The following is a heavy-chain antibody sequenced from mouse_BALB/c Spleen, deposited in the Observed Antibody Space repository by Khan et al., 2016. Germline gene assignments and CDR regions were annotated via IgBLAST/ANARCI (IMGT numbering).Heavy chain of an antibody. CDR1: GYTFTDYS. CDR3: ARVRGSSYDYYAMDY. V-gene: IGHV9-2-1*01. D-gene: IGHD1-1*01. J-gene: IGHJ4*01. CDR2: INTETGEP. Sequence: QIQLVQSGPELKKPGETVKISCKASGYTFTDYSMHWVKQAPGKGLKWMGWINTETGEPTYADDFKGRFAFSLETSASTAYLQINNLKNEDTATYCCARVRGSSYDYYAMDYWGQGTSVTVSS.